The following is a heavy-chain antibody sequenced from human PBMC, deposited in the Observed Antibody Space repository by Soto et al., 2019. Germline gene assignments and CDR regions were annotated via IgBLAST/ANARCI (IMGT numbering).Heavy chain of an antibody. Sequence: QVQLVQSGAEVKKPGSSVKVSCKASGGTFSSYAISWVRQAPGQGLEWMGGIIPIFGTANYAQKFQGRVTITADESTCTAYMELSSLRSEDTAVYYCARPITMVRGVISGFDPWGQGTLVTVSS. V-gene: IGHV1-69*01. CDR2: IIPIFGTA. CDR1: GGTFSSYA. D-gene: IGHD3-10*01. CDR3: ARPITMVRGVISGFDP. J-gene: IGHJ5*02.